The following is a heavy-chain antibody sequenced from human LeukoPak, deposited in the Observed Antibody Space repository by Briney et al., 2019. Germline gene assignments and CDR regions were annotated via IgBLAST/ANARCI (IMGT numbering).Heavy chain of an antibody. CDR2: IYYTGSS. CDR3: ARDRKYDWYFDL. Sequence: SETLSLTCTVSGVSISSSNSYWGWIRQPPGKGLEWIGSIYYTGSSYYNRALKSRVTISVDTSKNQFSLKLNSVTAADTAVYYCARDRKYDWYFDLWGRGTLVTVSS. V-gene: IGHV4-39*07. J-gene: IGHJ2*01. D-gene: IGHD2-2*01. CDR1: GVSISSSNSY.